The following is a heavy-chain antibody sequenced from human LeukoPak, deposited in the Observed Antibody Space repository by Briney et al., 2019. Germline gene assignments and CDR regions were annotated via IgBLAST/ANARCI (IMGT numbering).Heavy chain of an antibody. J-gene: IGHJ4*02. CDR2: LSNSGGST. D-gene: IGHD4-23*01. CDR1: GFTLSSYA. V-gene: IGHV3-23*01. CDR3: AKDGIAGADNSHFDN. Sequence: GGSLRLSCATAGFTLSSYAMSWVRRAPGKGLEWVSGLSNSGGSTYYADSVKGRFTISRDNSKNTLYLQMNSLRAEDTAVYYCAKDGIAGADNSHFDNWGQGTLVTVSS.